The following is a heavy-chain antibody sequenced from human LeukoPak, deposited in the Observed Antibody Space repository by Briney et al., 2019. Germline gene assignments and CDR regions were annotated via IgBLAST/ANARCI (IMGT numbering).Heavy chain of an antibody. Sequence: GGSLRLSCAASGFTFSSYAMSWVRQAPGKGLEWVSAISGSGGSTYYADSVKGRFTISRDNSKNTLYLQMNSLRAEDTAVYYCAKREPSPKYYYYYMDVWGKGTTVTVSS. D-gene: IGHD1-26*01. CDR3: AKREPSPKYYYYYMDV. CDR1: GFTFSSYA. V-gene: IGHV3-23*01. J-gene: IGHJ6*03. CDR2: ISGSGGST.